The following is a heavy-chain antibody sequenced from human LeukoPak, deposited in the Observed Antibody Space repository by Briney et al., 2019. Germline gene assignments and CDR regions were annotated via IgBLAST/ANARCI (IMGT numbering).Heavy chain of an antibody. V-gene: IGHV3-53*01. J-gene: IGHJ4*02. CDR1: GFTVSNSF. D-gene: IGHD3-22*01. Sequence: GGSLRLSCSASGFTVSNSFMSWVRQAPGKGLEWVSVIYSGGSAYYADSVKGRFTISRDNSKNTLYLQMNSLRAEDTAVYYCAKGHEAHYYDSSGYYWNFDYWGQGTLVTVSS. CDR3: AKGHEAHYYDSSGYYWNFDY. CDR2: IYSGGSA.